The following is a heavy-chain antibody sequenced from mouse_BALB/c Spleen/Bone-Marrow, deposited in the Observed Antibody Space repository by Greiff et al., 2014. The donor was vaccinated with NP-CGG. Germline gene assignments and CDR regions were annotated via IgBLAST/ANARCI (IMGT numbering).Heavy chain of an antibody. V-gene: IGHV4-1*02. CDR2: INPDSSMI. Sequence: EVQLQQSGGGLVQPGGSLKLSCAASGFDFSRYWMSWVRQAPGKGLEWIGEINPDSSMINYTPSLKDKFIISRDNAKNTLYLQMSKVRSEDTALYYCASLHYYGFFAYWGQGTLVTVSA. J-gene: IGHJ3*01. CDR3: ASLHYYGFFAY. D-gene: IGHD1-2*01. CDR1: GFDFSRYW.